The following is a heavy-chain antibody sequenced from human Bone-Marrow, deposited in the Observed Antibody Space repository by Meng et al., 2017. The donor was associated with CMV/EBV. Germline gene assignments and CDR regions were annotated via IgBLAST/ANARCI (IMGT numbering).Heavy chain of an antibody. J-gene: IGHJ6*02. CDR3: ARVYCSSISCRYNYGMDV. CDR2: IIPILGIA. V-gene: IGHV1-69*10. D-gene: IGHD2-2*01. Sequence: SVKVSCKASGGTFSSYAISWVRQAPGQGLEWMGGIIPILGIANYAQKFQGRVTITADKSTSTAYMELSSLRSEDTAVYYCARVYCSSISCRYNYGMDVWGQGTTVTVSS. CDR1: GGTFSSYA.